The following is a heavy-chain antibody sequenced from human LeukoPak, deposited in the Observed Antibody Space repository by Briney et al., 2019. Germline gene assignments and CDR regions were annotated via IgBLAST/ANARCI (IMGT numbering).Heavy chain of an antibody. CDR2: MNPNSGNT. V-gene: IGHV1-8*01. J-gene: IGHJ5*02. D-gene: IGHD2-15*01. CDR1: GYTFTSND. Sequence: ASVKVSCKASGYTFTSNDINWVRQATGQGLEWMGWMNPNSGNTGYAQKFQGRVTMTRNTSISTAYMELSSLRSEDTAVYYCARGKTRRLYCSGGSCYWFDPWGQGTLVTVSS. CDR3: ARGKTRRLYCSGGSCYWFDP.